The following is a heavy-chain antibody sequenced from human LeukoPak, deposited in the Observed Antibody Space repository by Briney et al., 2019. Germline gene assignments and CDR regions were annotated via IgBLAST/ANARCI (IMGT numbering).Heavy chain of an antibody. J-gene: IGHJ5*02. CDR1: GGTFSSYA. CDR3: ARGGGGGNEFDP. D-gene: IGHD3-16*01. V-gene: IGHV1-69*13. CDR2: IIPIFGTA. Sequence: ASVKVSCKASGGTFSSYAISWVRQAPGQGLEWMGGIIPIFGTANYAQKFQGRVTITADESTSTAYMELSSLRSEDTAVYYCARGGGGGNEFDPWGQGTLVTVSS.